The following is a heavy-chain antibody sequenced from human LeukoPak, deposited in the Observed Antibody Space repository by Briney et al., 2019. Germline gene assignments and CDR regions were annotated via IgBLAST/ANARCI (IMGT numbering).Heavy chain of an antibody. Sequence: SETLSLTCTVSGGSISSSSYYRGWIRQPPGKGLEWIGRIYYSGSTYYNPSLKSRVTISVDTSKNQFSLKLSSVTAADTAVYYCARRSDASGSGIDYWGQGTLVTVSS. CDR1: GGSISSSSYY. J-gene: IGHJ4*02. V-gene: IGHV4-39*01. CDR3: ARRSDASGSGIDY. D-gene: IGHD3-10*01. CDR2: IYYSGST.